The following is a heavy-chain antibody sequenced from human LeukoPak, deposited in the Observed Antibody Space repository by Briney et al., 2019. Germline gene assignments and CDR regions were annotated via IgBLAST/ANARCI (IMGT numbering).Heavy chain of an antibody. V-gene: IGHV3-23*01. CDR3: AKEQRIRHCSEGVCMEGYYFDY. D-gene: IGHD2-8*01. CDR2: LSRGGGTT. Sequence: GGSLRLSCTGSGFNFSMFAMNWVRQAPGQGLEWVSGLSRGGGTTNYADSVKGRFTISRDKSQNMVFLQMNSLRPEDTAVYYCAKEQRIRHCSEGVCMEGYYFDYWSQGSLVTVSS. CDR1: GFNFSMFA. J-gene: IGHJ4*02.